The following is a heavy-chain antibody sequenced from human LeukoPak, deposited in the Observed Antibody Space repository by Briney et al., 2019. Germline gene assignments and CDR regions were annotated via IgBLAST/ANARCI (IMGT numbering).Heavy chain of an antibody. CDR2: IYYSGST. CDR1: GGSFSNYY. D-gene: IGHD6-19*01. CDR3: ARDARPYSSGYYFDY. Sequence: KPSETLSLTCTVSGGSFSNYYWNWIRQPPGKGLEWIGYIYYSGSTNYNPSLKSRVTISVDTSKNQFSLKLSSVTAADTAVYYCARDARPYSSGYYFDYWGQGTLVTVSS. J-gene: IGHJ4*02. V-gene: IGHV4-59*01.